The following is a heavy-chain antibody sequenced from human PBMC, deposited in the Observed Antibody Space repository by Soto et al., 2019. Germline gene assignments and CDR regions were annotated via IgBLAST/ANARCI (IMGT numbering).Heavy chain of an antibody. V-gene: IGHV3-23*01. D-gene: IGHD5-18*01. CDR2: ISGSGDGT. CDR1: GFTFSSFA. CDR3: AGPGYSSQDY. J-gene: IGHJ4*02. Sequence: GSLRLSCAASGFTFSSFALSWVRQAPGKGLEWVSAISGSGDGTDYADSVKGRFTISRDNSKNTLYLQMNSLRAEDTAVYYCAGPGYSSQDYWGQGALVTVSS.